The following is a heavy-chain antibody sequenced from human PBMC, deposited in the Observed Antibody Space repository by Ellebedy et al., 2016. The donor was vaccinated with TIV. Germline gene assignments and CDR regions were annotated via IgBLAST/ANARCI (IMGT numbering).Heavy chain of an antibody. CDR2: INQDGSEK. Sequence: PGGSLRLSCAASRFMSTWMSWVRQAPGKGLEWVANINQDGSEKYYVDSVKGRFTISRDNAKNSLCLQMNSLRAEDTAVYYCARFSGYDYWGQGTLVTVSS. CDR1: RFMSTW. V-gene: IGHV3-7*03. D-gene: IGHD5-12*01. J-gene: IGHJ4*02. CDR3: ARFSGYDY.